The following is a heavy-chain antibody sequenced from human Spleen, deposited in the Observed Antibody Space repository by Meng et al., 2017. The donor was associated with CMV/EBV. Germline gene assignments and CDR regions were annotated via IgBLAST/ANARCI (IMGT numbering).Heavy chain of an antibody. J-gene: IGHJ4*02. CDR2: ISGSGESPTAI. CDR1: GFTFSTYE. V-gene: IGHV3-48*03. D-gene: IGHD3-10*01. Sequence: GGSLRLSCAASGFTFSTYEMNWVRQAPGKGLEWVSYISGSGESPTAIYYANSVRGRFTISRDNAKNTLYLQMHSLRVEDTAVYFCARDSRYSGSGRKIFDSWGQGTLVTVSS. CDR3: ARDSRYSGSGRKIFDS.